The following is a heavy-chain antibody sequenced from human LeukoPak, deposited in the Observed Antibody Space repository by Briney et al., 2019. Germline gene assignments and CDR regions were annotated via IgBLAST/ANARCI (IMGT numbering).Heavy chain of an antibody. CDR2: INHSGST. V-gene: IGHV4-39*07. D-gene: IGHD3-9*01. Sequence: SETLSLTCTVSGGSISSSSYYWSWIRQPPGKGLEWIGEINHSGSTNYNPSLKSRVTISVDTSKNQFSLKLSSVTAADTAVYYCARVERNYDILTGYYTLNWFDPWGQGTLVTVSS. CDR1: GGSISSSSYY. CDR3: ARVERNYDILTGYYTLNWFDP. J-gene: IGHJ5*02.